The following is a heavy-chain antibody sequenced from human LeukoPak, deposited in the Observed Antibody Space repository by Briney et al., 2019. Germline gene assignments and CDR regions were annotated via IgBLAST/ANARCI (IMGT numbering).Heavy chain of an antibody. CDR1: GGSISSSNW. Sequence: SETLSLTCAVSGGSISSSNWWSWVRQPPGKGLEWIGEIYHSGSTNYNPSLKSRVTISVDTSKNQFSLKLSSVTAADTAVYYCARGNYDILTGYPGLYYFDYWGQGTLVTVSS. D-gene: IGHD3-9*01. CDR3: ARGNYDILTGYPGLYYFDY. J-gene: IGHJ4*02. CDR2: IYHSGST. V-gene: IGHV4-4*02.